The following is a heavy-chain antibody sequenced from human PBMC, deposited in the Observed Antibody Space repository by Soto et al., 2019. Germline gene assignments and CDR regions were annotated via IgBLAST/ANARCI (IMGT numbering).Heavy chain of an antibody. J-gene: IGHJ5*02. Sequence: ASVKVSCKASAGTFSSYAISWVRQAPGQGLEWMGGIIPIFGTANYAQKFQGRVTITADESTSTAYMELSSLRSEDTAVYYCARGNGITMFLVVLIKRKASDPWGQGPLVTVSS. V-gene: IGHV1-69*13. CDR2: IIPIFGTA. D-gene: IGHD3-10*01. CDR1: AGTFSSYA. CDR3: ARGNGITMFLVVLIKRKASDP.